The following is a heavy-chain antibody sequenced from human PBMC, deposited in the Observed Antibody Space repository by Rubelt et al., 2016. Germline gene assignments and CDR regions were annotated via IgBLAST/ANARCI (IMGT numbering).Heavy chain of an antibody. D-gene: IGHD6-19*01. J-gene: IGHJ4*02. Sequence: QITLKESGPTLVKPTQTLTLTCTFSGFSLSTSGVGVGWIRQPPGKALEWLALIYWDDDKRYSPSPKSRFTLTKDTSQNQLVLTMTNLDPVDTATYYCARIREYSSGWYVDYWGQGTLVTVSS. CDR1: GFSLSTSGVG. CDR2: IYWDDDK. CDR3: ARIREYSSGWYVDY. V-gene: IGHV2-5*02.